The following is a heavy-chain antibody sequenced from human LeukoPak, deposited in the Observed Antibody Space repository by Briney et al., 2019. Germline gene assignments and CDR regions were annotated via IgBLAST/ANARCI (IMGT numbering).Heavy chain of an antibody. J-gene: IGHJ5*02. CDR2: IYYSGST. D-gene: IGHD6-6*01. V-gene: IGHV4-59*08. CDR3: ARGSIAARPGRGPFDP. Sequence: SETLSLTCTVSGGSISSYYWSWIRQPPGKGLEWIGYIYYSGSTNYNPSLKSRVTISVDTSKNQFSLKLSSVTAADTAVYYCARGSIAARPGRGPFDPWGQGTLVTVSS. CDR1: GGSISSYY.